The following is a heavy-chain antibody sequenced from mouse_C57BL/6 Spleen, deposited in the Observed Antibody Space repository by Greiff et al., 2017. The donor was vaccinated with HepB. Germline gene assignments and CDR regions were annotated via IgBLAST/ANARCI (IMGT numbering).Heavy chain of an antibody. CDR3: AREGTTALVDYYAMDY. J-gene: IGHJ4*01. D-gene: IGHD1-2*01. V-gene: IGHV3-6*01. CDR1: GYSITSGYY. CDR2: ISYDGSN. Sequence: EVHLVESGPGLVKPSQSLSLTCSVTGYSITSGYYWNWIRQFPGNKLEWMGYISYDGSNNYNPSLKNRISITRDTSKNQFFLKLNSVTTEDTATYYCAREGTTALVDYYAMDYWGQGTSVTVSS.